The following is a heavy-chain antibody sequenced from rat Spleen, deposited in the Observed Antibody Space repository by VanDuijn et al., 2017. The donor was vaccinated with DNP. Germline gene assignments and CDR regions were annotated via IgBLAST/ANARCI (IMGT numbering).Heavy chain of an antibody. D-gene: IGHD5-1*01. J-gene: IGHJ1*01. CDR2: VPSSDGST. CDR3: ARGSGTYYWYFDF. CDR1: RFTFNSYW. V-gene: IGHV5-31*01. Sequence: EVQLVESGGDLVQPGRSLKLSCVASRFTFNSYWMAWIRQVPGKGLEWVASVPSSDGSTYYPDSVKGRFIISRDNARNTLYLQMNSLRSEDTATYFCARGSGTYYWYFDFWGPGTMVTVSS.